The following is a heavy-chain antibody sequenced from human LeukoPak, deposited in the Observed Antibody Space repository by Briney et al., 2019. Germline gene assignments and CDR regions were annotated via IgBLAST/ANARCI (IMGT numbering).Heavy chain of an antibody. CDR3: ASRDDYGGNASN. D-gene: IGHD4-23*01. CDR1: GGSISSGVYY. V-gene: IGHV4-31*03. CDR2: IYYSGST. J-gene: IGHJ4*02. Sequence: SETLSLTCTVSGGSISSGVYYWSWIRQHPGKGLEWIGYIYYSGSTYYNPSLKSRVTISVDTSKNQFSLKLSSVTAADTAVYYCASRDDYGGNASNWGQGTLVTVSS.